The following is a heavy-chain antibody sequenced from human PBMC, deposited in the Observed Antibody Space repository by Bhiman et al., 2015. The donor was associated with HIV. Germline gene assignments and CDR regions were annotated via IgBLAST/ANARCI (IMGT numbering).Heavy chain of an antibody. J-gene: IGHJ4*02. CDR2: ISSSGSKI. Sequence: EVQLVESGGGLVKPGGSLRLSCAASGFTFNSYSMNWVRQAPGKGLEWVSYISSSGSKIYYADSVKGRFTISRDNTKNSLYLQMNNLRVEDTATYYCARDRPTLSYYDSSSYSPFDYWGQGTLVTVSS. D-gene: IGHD3-22*01. CDR1: GFTFNSYS. CDR3: ARDRPTLSYYDSSSYSPFDY. V-gene: IGHV3-21*05.